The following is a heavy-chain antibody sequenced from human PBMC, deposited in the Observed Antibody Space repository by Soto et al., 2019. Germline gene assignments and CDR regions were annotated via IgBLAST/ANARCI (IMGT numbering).Heavy chain of an antibody. CDR2: IYYSGST. CDR1: GGSISSDSYY. CDR3: ARAGYSSGWFDY. V-gene: IGHV4-61*01. D-gene: IGHD6-19*01. Sequence: SETLSLTCTVSGGSISSDSYYWSWIRQPPGKGLEWIGYIYYSGSTNYNPSLKSRVTISVDTSKNQFSLKLSSVTAADTAVYYCARAGYSSGWFDYWGQGTLVTVSS. J-gene: IGHJ4*02.